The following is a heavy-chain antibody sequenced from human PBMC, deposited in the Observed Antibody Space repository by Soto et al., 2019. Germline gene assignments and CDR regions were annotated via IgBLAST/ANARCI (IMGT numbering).Heavy chain of an antibody. D-gene: IGHD3-3*01. CDR3: ARDPELEALTDAFDI. V-gene: IGHV3-11*01. Sequence: PGGSLRLSCAASGFTFSDYYMSWIRQAPGKGLEWVSYISSSGSTIYYADSVKGRFTISRDNAKNSLYLQMNSLRAEDTAVYYCARDPELEALTDAFDIWGQGTMVTVSS. CDR1: GFTFSDYY. J-gene: IGHJ3*02. CDR2: ISSSGSTI.